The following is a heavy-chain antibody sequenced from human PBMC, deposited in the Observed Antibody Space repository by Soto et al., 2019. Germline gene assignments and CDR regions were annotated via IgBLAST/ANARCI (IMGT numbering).Heavy chain of an antibody. CDR3: AMVDVYVTPSPQDV. CDR2: INAYNGNT. CDR1: GYSFTRYG. J-gene: IGHJ6*02. Sequence: QVQLVQSGAEVKNPGASVKVSCKASGYSFTRYGIGWARQAPGQGLEWMGWINAYNGNTNHAQNLQGRLTLTTDTSTTTAYMEVRSLRYNDTAIYYCAMVDVYVTPSPQDVWGQGTTVTVSS. V-gene: IGHV1-18*01. D-gene: IGHD3-16*01.